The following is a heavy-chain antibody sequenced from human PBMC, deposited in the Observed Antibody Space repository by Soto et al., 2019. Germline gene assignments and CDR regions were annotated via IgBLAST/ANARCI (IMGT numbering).Heavy chain of an antibody. CDR2: INAGNGNT. D-gene: IGHD3-3*01. J-gene: IGHJ4*02. CDR3: ARAGPYDFWSGYYTLGFDY. Sequence: ASVKVSCKASGYTFTSYAMHWVRQAPGQRLEWMGWINAGNGNTKYSQKFQGRVTITRDTSASTAYMELSSLRSEDTAAYYCARAGPYDFWSGYYTLGFDYWGQGTLVTVS. CDR1: GYTFTSYA. V-gene: IGHV1-3*01.